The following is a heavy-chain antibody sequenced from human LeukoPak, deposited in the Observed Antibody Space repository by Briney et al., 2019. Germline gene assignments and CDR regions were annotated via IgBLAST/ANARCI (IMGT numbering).Heavy chain of an antibody. CDR2: ISDGSRDT. D-gene: IGHD5-12*01. CDR3: TTRLRNHFDY. J-gene: IGHJ4*02. CDR1: GFTFSSFT. V-gene: IGHV3-23*01. Sequence: GGSLRLSCATSGFTFSSFTMNWVRQAPGKGLERVSTISDGSRDTHYAGSVKGRFTISRDDSQNIVYLQMDSLRAEDTALYYCTTRLRNHFDYWGQGTQVTVSS.